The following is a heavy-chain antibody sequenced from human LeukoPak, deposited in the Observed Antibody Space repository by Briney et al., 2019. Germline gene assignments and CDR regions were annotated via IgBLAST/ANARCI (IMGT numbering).Heavy chain of an antibody. J-gene: IGHJ4*02. CDR2: ISSSSSYI. Sequence: GGSLRLSCAASGFTFSSYSMNWVRQAPGKGLEWVSSISSSSSYIYYADSVKGRFTISRDNAKNSLYLQMNSLRAEDTAVYYCAREAVVVPAAIYPGNHPPSEEFDYWGQGTLVTVSS. CDR1: GFTFSSYS. V-gene: IGHV3-21*01. D-gene: IGHD2-2*01. CDR3: AREAVVVPAAIYPGNHPPSEEFDY.